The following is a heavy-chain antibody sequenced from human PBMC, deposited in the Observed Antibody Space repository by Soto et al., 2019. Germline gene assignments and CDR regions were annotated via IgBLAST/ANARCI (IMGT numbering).Heavy chain of an antibody. J-gene: IGHJ6*03. D-gene: IGHD3-3*01. CDR3: ARKTPGPIFGVVINDYHDMDV. V-gene: IGHV4-39*01. Sequence: SETLSLTCSVSGDSISSSNYYWGWIRQPPGKGPEWIGSIYYSGSSYYNPSLKSRVSMSLDMSKNQFSLKLSSVTAADTAVYYCARKTPGPIFGVVINDYHDMDVWGKGTTVTVSS. CDR2: IYYSGSS. CDR1: GDSISSSNYY.